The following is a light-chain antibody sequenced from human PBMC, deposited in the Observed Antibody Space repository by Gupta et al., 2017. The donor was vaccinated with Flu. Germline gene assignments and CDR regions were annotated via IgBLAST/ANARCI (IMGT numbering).Light chain of an antibody. CDR3: QAWDSSTGV. CDR2: QDI. V-gene: IGLV3-1*01. CDR1: KLGEKY. Sequence: SCALTQPPSVSVSPGQTATITCSGDKLGEKYTCWYRQKPGQSPLLVIYQDINRPSGIPERFSGSISGNTATLTISGTQAMDEDDYYCQAWDSSTGVFGGGTKLTVL. J-gene: IGLJ3*02.